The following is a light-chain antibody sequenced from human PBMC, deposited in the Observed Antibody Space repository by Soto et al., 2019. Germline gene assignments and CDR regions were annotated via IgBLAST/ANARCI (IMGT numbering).Light chain of an antibody. J-gene: IGLJ1*01. CDR2: DVS. V-gene: IGLV2-14*01. CDR3: SSSTSSSTPYV. Sequence: QSVLTQPASVSGSPGQSITISCTGTSSDVGGYNYVSWYQQHPGQAPKLMIYDVSNRPSGVSNRFSGSKSGNTASLTISGLQAEDEADYYCSSSTSSSTPYVFGTGTKVTVL. CDR1: SSDVGGYNY.